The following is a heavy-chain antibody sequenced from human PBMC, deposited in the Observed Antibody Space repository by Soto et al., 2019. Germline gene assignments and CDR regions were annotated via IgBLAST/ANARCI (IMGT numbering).Heavy chain of an antibody. Sequence: EVQLVESGGGLVQPGGSLRVSCAAYGFTFSSYWIHWVRQAPGKGLVWVSRINSDGSSTTYADSVKGRFTISRDNAKNTLYLQMTSLRVEDTAVYYCARVSREVVPAAIDYWGQGTLVTVSS. V-gene: IGHV3-74*01. D-gene: IGHD2-2*01. CDR1: GFTFSSYW. CDR2: INSDGSST. J-gene: IGHJ4*02. CDR3: ARVSREVVPAAIDY.